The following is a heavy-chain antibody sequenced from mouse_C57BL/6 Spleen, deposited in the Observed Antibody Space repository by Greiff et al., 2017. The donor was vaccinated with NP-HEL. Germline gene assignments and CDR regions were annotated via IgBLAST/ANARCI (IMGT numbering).Heavy chain of an antibody. CDR2: ISDGGSYT. Sequence: DVKLVESGGGLVKPGGSLKLSCAASGFTFSSYAMSWVRQTPEKRLEWVATISDGGSYTYYPDNVKGRFTISRDNAKNNLYLQMSHLKSEDTAMYYCARDHDYEWFAYWGQGTLVTVSA. CDR1: GFTFSSYA. D-gene: IGHD2-4*01. CDR3: ARDHDYEWFAY. J-gene: IGHJ3*01. V-gene: IGHV5-4*01.